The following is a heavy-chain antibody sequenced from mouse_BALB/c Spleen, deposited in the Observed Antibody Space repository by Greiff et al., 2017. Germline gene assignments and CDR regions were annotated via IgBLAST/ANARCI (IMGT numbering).Heavy chain of an antibody. V-gene: IGHV7-3*02. CDR2: IRNKANGYTT. J-gene: IGHJ4*01. CDR3: ARGDSSGYEDAMDY. CDR1: GFTFTDYY. D-gene: IGHD3-2*01. Sequence: EVMLVESGGGLVQPGGSLRLSCATSGFTFTDYYMSWVRQPPGKALEWLGFIRNKANGYTTEYSASVKGRFTISRDNSQSILYLQMNTLRAEDSATYYCARGDSSGYEDAMDYWGQGTSVTVSS.